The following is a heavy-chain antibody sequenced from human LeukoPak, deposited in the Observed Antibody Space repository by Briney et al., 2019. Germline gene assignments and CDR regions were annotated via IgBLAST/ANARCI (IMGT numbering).Heavy chain of an antibody. D-gene: IGHD3-10*01. CDR2: ISSGSTI. CDR3: ARGLGTMVRGVMDV. V-gene: IGHV3-11*04. CDR1: GFTFSDYY. Sequence: GGSLRLSCAASGFTFSDYYMSWIRQAPGKGLEWVSYISSGSTIYYSDSVKGRFTISRDNAKNSLYLQMNSLRAEDTAVYYCARGLGTMVRGVMDVWGKGTTVTVSS. J-gene: IGHJ6*04.